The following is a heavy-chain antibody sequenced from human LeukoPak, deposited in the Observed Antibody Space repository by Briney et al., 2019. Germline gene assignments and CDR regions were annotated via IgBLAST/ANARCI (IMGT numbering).Heavy chain of an antibody. CDR2: IYYSGST. J-gene: IGHJ5*02. CDR3: ARDHNWNWFDP. CDR1: GGSIGSGDYY. D-gene: IGHD1-20*01. Sequence: SQTLSLTCTVSGGSIGSGDYYWSWIRQPPGKGLEWIGYIYYSGSTYYNPSLKSRVTISVDTSKNQFSLKLSSVTAADTAVYYCARDHNWNWFDPWGQGTLVTVSS. V-gene: IGHV4-30-4*08.